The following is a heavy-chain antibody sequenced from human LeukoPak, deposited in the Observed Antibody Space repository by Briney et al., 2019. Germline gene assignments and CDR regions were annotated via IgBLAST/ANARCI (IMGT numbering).Heavy chain of an antibody. Sequence: SVKVSCKASGGTFSSYAISWVRQAPGQGLEWMGGIIPIFGTANYAQKFQGRVTITADKSTSTAYMELSSLRSEDTAVYYCARVWTPVDTAMVTGWFDPWGQGTLVTVSS. CDR2: IIPIFGTA. V-gene: IGHV1-69*06. CDR1: GGTFSSYA. D-gene: IGHD5-18*01. CDR3: ARVWTPVDTAMVTGWFDP. J-gene: IGHJ5*02.